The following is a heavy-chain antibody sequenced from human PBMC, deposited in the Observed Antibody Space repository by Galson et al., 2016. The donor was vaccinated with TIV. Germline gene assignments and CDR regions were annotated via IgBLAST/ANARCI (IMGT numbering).Heavy chain of an antibody. Sequence: SVKVSCKASGYTFTSFDISWIRQAPGQGLEWMGWMSPSNGNTGYAQKFRGRITMTRHPSTTTVYMELSGLTSEDTAVYYCARERNNWDDDGAKFDYWGQGTLVTVSS. CDR2: MSPSNGNT. D-gene: IGHD1-1*01. V-gene: IGHV1-8*01. J-gene: IGHJ4*02. CDR3: ARERNNWDDDGAKFDY. CDR1: GYTFTSFD.